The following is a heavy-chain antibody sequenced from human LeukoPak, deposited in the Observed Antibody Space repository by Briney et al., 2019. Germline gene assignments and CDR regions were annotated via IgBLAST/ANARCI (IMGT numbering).Heavy chain of an antibody. Sequence: GGSLRLSCAASGFTFSIYSMNWVRQAPGKGLEWVSSISSSSNYIYYADSLKGRFTISRDNAKNSVYLQMNSLRAEDTAVYYCARILAYYMDVWGKGTTVTVSS. CDR2: ISSSSNYI. J-gene: IGHJ6*03. CDR3: ARILAYYMDV. CDR1: GFTFSIYS. V-gene: IGHV3-21*01.